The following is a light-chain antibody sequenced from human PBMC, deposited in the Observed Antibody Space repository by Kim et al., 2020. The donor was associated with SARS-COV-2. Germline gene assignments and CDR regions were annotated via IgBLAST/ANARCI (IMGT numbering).Light chain of an antibody. J-gene: IGLJ1*01. CDR1: RLGDEF. CDR3: QAWDSSTHV. Sequence: VSTGQTASRTCSGDRLGDEFACWYQQKPGQSPVLVIYRDSTRPSGVPERFSGSDSGNTVTLTISGAQAMDEADYYCQAWDSSTHVFGAGTKVTVL. CDR2: RDS. V-gene: IGLV3-1*01.